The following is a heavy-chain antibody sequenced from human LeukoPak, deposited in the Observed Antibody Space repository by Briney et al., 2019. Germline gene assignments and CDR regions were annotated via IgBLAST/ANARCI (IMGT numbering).Heavy chain of an antibody. J-gene: IGHJ4*02. Sequence: GGSLRLSCAASRFTFSSYWMHWVRQAPGKGLDWVAFIRYDGSNKYYADSVKGRFTISRDNSKNTLYLQMNSLRAEDTAVYYCAKDWHYYDSRGYRPPFEDYWGQGTLVTVSS. V-gene: IGHV3-30*02. D-gene: IGHD3-22*01. CDR1: RFTFSSYW. CDR3: AKDWHYYDSRGYRPPFEDY. CDR2: IRYDGSNK.